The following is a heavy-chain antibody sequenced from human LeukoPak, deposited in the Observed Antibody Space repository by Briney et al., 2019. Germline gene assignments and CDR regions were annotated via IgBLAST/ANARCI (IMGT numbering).Heavy chain of an antibody. Sequence: GGSLRLSCAASGFTFSSYSMNWVRQAPGKGLEWVSYISSSSSTIYYADSVKGRFTISRDNAKNSLYLQMNSLRAEDTAVYYCARDLDRRVRGVIYYGMDVWGQGTTVTVSS. CDR1: GFTFSSYS. J-gene: IGHJ6*02. D-gene: IGHD3-10*01. CDR3: ARDLDRRVRGVIYYGMDV. CDR2: ISSSSSTI. V-gene: IGHV3-48*04.